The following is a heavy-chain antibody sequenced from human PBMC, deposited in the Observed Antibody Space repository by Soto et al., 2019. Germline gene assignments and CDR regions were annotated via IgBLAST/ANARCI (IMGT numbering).Heavy chain of an antibody. D-gene: IGHD2-21*02. V-gene: IGHV1-3*05. Sequence: QVQLVQSGAEEKKPGASVKVSCKASGYTFTSYAMHWVRQAPGQRLEWMGWINAGNGNTKYSQKFQGRVTITRDTSASTAYTELSSLRSEDTAVYYCARSIVVVPALDYWGQGTLVTVSS. CDR1: GYTFTSYA. CDR3: ARSIVVVPALDY. J-gene: IGHJ4*02. CDR2: INAGNGNT.